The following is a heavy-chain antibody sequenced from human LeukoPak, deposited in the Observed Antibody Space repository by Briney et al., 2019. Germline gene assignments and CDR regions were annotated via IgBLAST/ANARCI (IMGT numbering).Heavy chain of an antibody. CDR2: IYYSGST. Sequence: PSETLSLTCTVSGGSIRSSSYYWGWIRQPPGKGLEWIGSIYYSGSTYYNPSLKSRVTISVDTSKNQFSLRLSSMTAADTAVYYCARVSGRFYFYYYMDVWGKGTTVTISS. CDR3: ARVSGRFYFYYYMDV. CDR1: GGSIRSSSYY. V-gene: IGHV4-39*01. J-gene: IGHJ6*03.